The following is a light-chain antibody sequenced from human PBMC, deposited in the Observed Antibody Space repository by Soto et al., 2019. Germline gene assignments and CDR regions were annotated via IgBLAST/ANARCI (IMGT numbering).Light chain of an antibody. Sequence: EIVLTQSPATLSLSPGERATLSCRASQSISYYLAWYQQKPGQAPRLFIYDASNRATGIPARFSGSGSGTDFTLTISSLEPEAFAVYYCQQRYNWLTFGGGTKVEI. CDR1: QSISYY. V-gene: IGKV3-11*01. CDR2: DAS. CDR3: QQRYNWLT. J-gene: IGKJ4*01.